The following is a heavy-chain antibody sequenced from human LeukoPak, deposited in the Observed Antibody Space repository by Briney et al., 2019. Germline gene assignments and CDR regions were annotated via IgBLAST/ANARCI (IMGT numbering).Heavy chain of an antibody. V-gene: IGHV4-30-2*01. CDR2: MYHSGST. Sequence: KPSQTLSLTCAVSGGSISSGGYSWSWIRQPPGKGLEGIGYMYHSGSTYYNPSLKSRVTISVDRSKNQFSLKLSSVTAADTAVYYCARSSAAMGVGYGMDVWGQGTTVTVSS. CDR1: GGSISSGGYS. J-gene: IGHJ6*02. CDR3: ARSSAAMGVGYGMDV. D-gene: IGHD2-2*01.